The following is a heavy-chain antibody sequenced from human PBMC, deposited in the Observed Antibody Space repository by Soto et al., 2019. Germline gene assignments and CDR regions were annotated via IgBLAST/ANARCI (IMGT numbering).Heavy chain of an antibody. D-gene: IGHD2-15*01. CDR2: SNSDGSST. Sequence: EVQLVESGGDLVQPGESMRLSCAASGFTFSSYWMHWVRQAPGKGLVWVSRSNSDGSSTSYAGSVKGRFTISRDNAKNTLYLQMNSLRAEDTAVYYCVRTSLVVAAATREDYWGQGTLVTVSS. J-gene: IGHJ4*02. CDR1: GFTFSSYW. V-gene: IGHV3-74*01. CDR3: VRTSLVVAAATREDY.